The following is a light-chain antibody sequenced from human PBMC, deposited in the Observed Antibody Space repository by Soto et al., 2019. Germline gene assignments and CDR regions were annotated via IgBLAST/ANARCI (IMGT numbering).Light chain of an antibody. CDR3: QQFHNYPPLT. CDR1: QSIGRW. J-gene: IGKJ4*01. Sequence: DIQMTQSASTLSASVGDRVSITCRASQSIGRWLAWYQQKSGKAPKLLIFDASGLESGVPSRFSGSGSGTEFTLTISSLQPEDFATYYCQQFHNYPPLTFGGGTKVDIK. V-gene: IGKV1-5*01. CDR2: DAS.